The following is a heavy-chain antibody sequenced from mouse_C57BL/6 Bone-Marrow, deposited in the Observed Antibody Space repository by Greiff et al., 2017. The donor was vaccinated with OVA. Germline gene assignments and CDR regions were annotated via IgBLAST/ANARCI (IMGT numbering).Heavy chain of an antibody. J-gene: IGHJ2*01. V-gene: IGHV1-81*01. CDR3: AREKGTVVAKGY. CDR2: IYPRSGNT. CDR1: GYTFTSYG. D-gene: IGHD1-1*01. Sequence: QVQLQQSGAELARPGASVKLSCKASGYTFTSYGISWVKQRTGQGLEWIGEIYPRSGNTYYNEKFKGKATLTADKSSSTAYTELRSLTSEDSAVYFCAREKGTVVAKGYWGQGTTLTVSS.